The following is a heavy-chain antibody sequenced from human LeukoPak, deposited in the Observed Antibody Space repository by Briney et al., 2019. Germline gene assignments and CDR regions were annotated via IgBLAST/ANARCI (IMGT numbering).Heavy chain of an antibody. D-gene: IGHD5/OR15-5a*01. J-gene: IGHJ4*02. V-gene: IGHV1-2*02. CDR2: INPTTGGT. CDR3: ARLVGLSTTASY. CDR1: GYTFICYY. Sequence: ASVKVSCKASGYTFICYYLHWVRQAPGQGLEWMGWINPTTGGTNYAQKFQDRVTMTRDTSTNTAYMELGRLTSDDTAVYYCARLVGLSTTASYWGQGTQVIVSS.